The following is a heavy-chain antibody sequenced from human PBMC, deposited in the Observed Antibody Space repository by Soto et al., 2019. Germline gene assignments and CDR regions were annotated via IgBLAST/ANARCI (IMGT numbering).Heavy chain of an antibody. Sequence: SVKVSCKASGGTFSSYAISWVRQAPGQGLERMGGIIPIFGTANYAQKFQGRVTITADESTSTAYMELSSLRSEDTAVYYCARGRLVQLWGIHYYYYGMDVWGQGTTVTVSS. J-gene: IGHJ6*02. CDR3: ARGRLVQLWGIHYYYYGMDV. D-gene: IGHD5-18*01. V-gene: IGHV1-69*13. CDR1: GGTFSSYA. CDR2: IIPIFGTA.